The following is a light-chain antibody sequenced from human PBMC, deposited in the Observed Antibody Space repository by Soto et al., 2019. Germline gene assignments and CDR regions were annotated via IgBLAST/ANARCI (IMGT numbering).Light chain of an antibody. V-gene: IGKV1-39*01. CDR3: QQSYSTPLT. Sequence: DIQMTQSPSTLSASVGDRVTITCRASQSISNWLAWHQQKPGKAPKLLIYAASSLQSGVPSRFSGSGSGTDFTLTISSLQPEDFATYYCQQSYSTPLTFGGGTKWIS. J-gene: IGKJ4*01. CDR1: QSISNW. CDR2: AAS.